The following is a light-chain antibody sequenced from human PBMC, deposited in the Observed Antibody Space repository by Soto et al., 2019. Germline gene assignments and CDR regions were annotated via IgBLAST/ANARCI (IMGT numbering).Light chain of an antibody. V-gene: IGLV2-14*01. Sequence: QSVLTQPASVSGSPGQSITISCTGTSSDVGDNNYVSWYQQHPGKAPKLMIYDVTHRPSGISNRFSGSKSGNTASLTISGLQAEGEADYYCSSYTSSSTLDVFGTGTKVTVL. J-gene: IGLJ1*01. CDR1: SSDVGDNNY. CDR3: SSYTSSSTLDV. CDR2: DVT.